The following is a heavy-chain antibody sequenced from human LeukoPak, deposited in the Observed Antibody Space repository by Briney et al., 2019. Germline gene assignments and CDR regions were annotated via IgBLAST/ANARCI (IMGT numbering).Heavy chain of an antibody. CDR2: IYYSGST. J-gene: IGHJ6*03. CDR1: GGSISSYY. V-gene: IGHV4-59*01. CDR3: ARGGDDSQGWYYYYYMDV. Sequence: SETLSLTCTVSGGSISSYYWSWIRQPPGKGLEWIGYIYYSGSTNYNPSLKSRVTISVDTSKNQFSLKLSSVTAADTAVYYCARGGDDSQGWYYYYYMDVWGKGTTVTVSS. D-gene: IGHD3-16*01.